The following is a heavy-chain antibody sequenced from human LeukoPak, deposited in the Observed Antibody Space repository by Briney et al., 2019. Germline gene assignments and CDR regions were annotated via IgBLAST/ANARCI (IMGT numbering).Heavy chain of an antibody. J-gene: IGHJ4*02. V-gene: IGHV3-30*03. CDR2: ISYDGSNK. CDR1: GFTFSSYG. D-gene: IGHD4-17*01. Sequence: PGGSLRLSCAASGFTFSSYGMHWVRQAPGKGLEWVAVISYDGSNKYYADSVKGRFTISRDNSKNTLYLQMNSLRAEDTAVYYCVGAGDYVFDYWGQGTLVTVSS. CDR3: VGAGDYVFDY.